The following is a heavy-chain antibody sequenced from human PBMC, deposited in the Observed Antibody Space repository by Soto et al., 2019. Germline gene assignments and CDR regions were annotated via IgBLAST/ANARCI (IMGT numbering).Heavy chain of an antibody. CDR1: GGTFSSYA. Sequence: SVKVSCKASGGTFSSYAISWVRQAPGQGLEWMGGIIPIFGTTNYAQKFQGRVTITADESTSTAYMELSSLRSEDTAVYYCARGGSSSEYYYYGMDVWGQGTTVTVSS. CDR3: ARGGSSSEYYYYGMDV. J-gene: IGHJ6*02. CDR2: IIPIFGTT. V-gene: IGHV1-69*13. D-gene: IGHD6-6*01.